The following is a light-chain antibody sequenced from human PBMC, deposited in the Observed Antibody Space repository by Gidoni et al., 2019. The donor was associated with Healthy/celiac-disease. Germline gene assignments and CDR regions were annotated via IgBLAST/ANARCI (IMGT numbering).Light chain of an antibody. V-gene: IGKV4-1*01. Sequence: DIVMTQSPDSLAVSLGERATINCKSSQSVLYSSNNKNYLAWYQQKPGQPPKLLIYWASTRESGVPDRFSGSGSGTDFTLTISSLQAEDVAVYYCQQYYSTPLTFGQRPKVEIK. CDR2: WAS. J-gene: IGKJ1*01. CDR1: QSVLYSSNNKNY. CDR3: QQYYSTPLT.